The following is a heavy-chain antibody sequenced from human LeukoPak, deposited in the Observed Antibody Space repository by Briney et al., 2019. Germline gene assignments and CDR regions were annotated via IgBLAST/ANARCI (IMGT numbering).Heavy chain of an antibody. CDR2: MNVKTGAT. CDR1: GYTFTDYY. CDR3: ARQSGTYWGLDY. Sequence: ASVKVSCKASGYTFTDYYIHWVRQAPGHRLEWLGWMNVKTGATSSAQRFPGRFTMTRDTSIGTASMEFSSLTSDDTAVYYCARQSGTYWGLDYWGQGTLVTVSS. D-gene: IGHD1-26*01. J-gene: IGHJ4*02. V-gene: IGHV1-2*02.